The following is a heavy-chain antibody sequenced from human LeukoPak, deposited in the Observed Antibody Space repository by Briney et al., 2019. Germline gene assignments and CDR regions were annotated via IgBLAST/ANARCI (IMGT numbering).Heavy chain of an antibody. D-gene: IGHD6-13*01. J-gene: IGHJ5*02. Sequence: SETLSLTCTVSGGSISSSSYYWGWIRQPPGKGLEWIGSIYYSGSTYYNPSLKSRVTISVDTSKNQFSLKLSSVTAADTAVYYCAREYSSSWYGGGYWFDPWGQGTLVTVSS. V-gene: IGHV4-39*01. CDR1: GGSISSSSYY. CDR3: AREYSSSWYGGGYWFDP. CDR2: IYYSGST.